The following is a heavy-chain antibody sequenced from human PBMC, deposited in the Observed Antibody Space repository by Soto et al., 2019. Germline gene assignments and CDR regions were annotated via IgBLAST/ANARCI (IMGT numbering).Heavy chain of an antibody. D-gene: IGHD6-19*01. CDR2: ISGSGGST. J-gene: IGHJ6*02. CDR1: GFTFDDYA. V-gene: IGHV3-23*01. CDR3: AKDHIEHSSSGCYGYYYGMDV. Sequence: PGGSLRLSCAASGFTFDDYAMHWVRQAPGKGLEWVSAISGSGGSTYYADSVKGRFTISRDNSKNTLYLQMNSLRAEDTAVYYCAKDHIEHSSSGCYGYYYGMDVSGQRTTVTVSS.